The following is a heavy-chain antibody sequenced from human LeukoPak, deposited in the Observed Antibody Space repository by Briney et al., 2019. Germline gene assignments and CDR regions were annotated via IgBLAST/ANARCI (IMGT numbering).Heavy chain of an antibody. Sequence: SETLSLTCTVSGGSISSYYWSWIRQPPGKGLEWIGYIYYSGNTNYNPSLKSRVTISVDTSKNQFSLKLSSVTAADTALYYCARHFGVEVPAAIYRNWFDPWGQGTLVTVS. J-gene: IGHJ5*02. CDR1: GGSISSYY. CDR2: IYYSGNT. V-gene: IGHV4-59*08. D-gene: IGHD2-2*02. CDR3: ARHFGVEVPAAIYRNWFDP.